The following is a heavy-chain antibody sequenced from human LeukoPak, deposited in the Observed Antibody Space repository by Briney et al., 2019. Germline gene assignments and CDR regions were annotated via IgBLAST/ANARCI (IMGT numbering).Heavy chain of an antibody. D-gene: IGHD6-19*01. Sequence: ASVKVSCKASGYTFTGYYMHWVRQAPGPGLEWMGWINPNSGGTNYAQKFQGRVTMTRDTSISTAYMELSRLRSDDTAVYYCARDLRSGWYGSTVDYWGQGTLVTVSS. CDR3: ARDLRSGWYGSTVDY. CDR2: INPNSGGT. V-gene: IGHV1-2*02. CDR1: GYTFTGYY. J-gene: IGHJ4*02.